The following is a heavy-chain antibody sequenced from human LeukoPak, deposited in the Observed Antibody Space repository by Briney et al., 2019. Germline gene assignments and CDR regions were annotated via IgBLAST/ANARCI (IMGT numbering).Heavy chain of an antibody. CDR3: AKGAASRCRGALCYPFDC. D-gene: IGHD2-15*01. Sequence: PGGSLRLSCTASGFSFSTYAMNWVRQAPGKGLEWVASVIGSGVDTYHAVSVKGRFTVSRDNSKNTLYLQMTSLGAEDTAVYYCAKGAASRCRGALCYPFDCWGQGTLVTVSS. CDR2: VIGSGVDT. J-gene: IGHJ4*02. CDR1: GFSFSTYA. V-gene: IGHV3-23*01.